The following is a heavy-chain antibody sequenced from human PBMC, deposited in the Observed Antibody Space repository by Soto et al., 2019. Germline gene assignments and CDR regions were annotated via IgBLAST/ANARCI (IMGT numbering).Heavy chain of an antibody. J-gene: IGHJ5*02. D-gene: IGHD4-17*01. CDR3: ARDLMTTVTTGWFDP. CDR1: GGSISSGGYY. V-gene: IGHV4-31*03. Sequence: QVQLQESGPGLVKPSQTLSLTCTVSGGSISSGGYYWSWIRQHPGKGLEWIGYIYYSGSTYYNPSLTSRVTIXXDXSXXQFSLKLSSVTAADTAVYYCARDLMTTVTTGWFDPWGQGTLVTVSS. CDR2: IYYSGST.